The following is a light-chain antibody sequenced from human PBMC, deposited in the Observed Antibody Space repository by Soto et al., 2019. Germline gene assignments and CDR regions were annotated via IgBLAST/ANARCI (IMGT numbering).Light chain of an antibody. J-gene: IGKJ4*01. CDR3: LQESNYPLT. Sequence: IPMTQSPSSLSASVGDRVTITCRASQGVSDDVGWYQQKPGKAPKLLIYSASTLQSGVPSRFSGSGSGTDFTLTISGLQPEEFATYYCLQESNYPLTFGGGTKVEIK. CDR1: QGVSDD. CDR2: SAS. V-gene: IGKV1-6*01.